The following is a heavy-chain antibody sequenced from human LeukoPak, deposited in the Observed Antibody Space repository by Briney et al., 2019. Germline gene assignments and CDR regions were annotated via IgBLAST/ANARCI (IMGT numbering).Heavy chain of an antibody. Sequence: GGSLRLSCAASGFTFSNAWMHWVRQAPGKGLVWVSRINSDGSSTNYADSVKGRFTISRDNAKNTLYLQMNSLRAEDTAVYYCARRLLWFGSFDYWGQGTLVTVSS. CDR3: ARRLLWFGSFDY. D-gene: IGHD3-10*01. J-gene: IGHJ4*02. CDR1: GFTFSNAW. CDR2: INSDGSST. V-gene: IGHV3-74*01.